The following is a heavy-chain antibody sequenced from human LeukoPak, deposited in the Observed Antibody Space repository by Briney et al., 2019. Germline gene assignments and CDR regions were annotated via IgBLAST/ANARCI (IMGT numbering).Heavy chain of an antibody. CDR2: INHSGST. CDR3: ARPKAGWGSYDY. Sequence: PSETLSLTCAVYGGPFSGYYWSWIRQPPGKGLEWIGEINHSGSTNYNPSLKSRVTISVDTSKNQFSLKLSSVTAADTAVYYCARPKAGWGSYDYWGQGTLVTVSS. J-gene: IGHJ4*02. CDR1: GGPFSGYY. V-gene: IGHV4-34*01. D-gene: IGHD1-26*01.